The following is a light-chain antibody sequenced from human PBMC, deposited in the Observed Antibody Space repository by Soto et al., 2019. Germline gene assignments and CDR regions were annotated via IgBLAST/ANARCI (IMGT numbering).Light chain of an antibody. J-gene: IGLJ2*01. V-gene: IGLV1-47*01. CDR1: SSNIGSNF. CDR3: AVGGGTLL. CDR2: RND. Sequence: QSVLTQPPSASGTPGQRVTISCSGSSSNIGSNFVFWYQQLPGTAPKLLIYRNDQRPSGVPDRFSGSKSGTSASLAISGLRSEDEADYYCAVGGGTLLFGGGTKVTVL.